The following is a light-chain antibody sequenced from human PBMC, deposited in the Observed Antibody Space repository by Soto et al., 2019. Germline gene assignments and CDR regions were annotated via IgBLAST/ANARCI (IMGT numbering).Light chain of an antibody. Sequence: IQLTQSPSSLSASVGDRVSITCRASQGSSSYLAWYQQKPGKAPKRLIYAASTLQSGVPSRFSGRGSGTDFTLTIIGLQSEDFATYYCQQSYTTPRTFGAGTKVDI. CDR2: AAS. CDR3: QQSYTTPRT. J-gene: IGKJ4*02. CDR1: QGSSSY. V-gene: IGKV1-39*01.